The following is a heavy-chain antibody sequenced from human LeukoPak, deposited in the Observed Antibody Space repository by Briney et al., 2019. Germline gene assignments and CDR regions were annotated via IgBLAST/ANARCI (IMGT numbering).Heavy chain of an antibody. J-gene: IGHJ4*02. CDR1: GFTFSSYS. D-gene: IGHD3-22*01. V-gene: IGHV3-48*02. CDR3: ASGMNGPYYDSSGYRGFVDY. Sequence: PGGSLRLSCAASGFTFSSYSMTWVRQAPGKGLEWVSYISSSSSTIYYADSVKGRFTISRDNAKNSLYLQMNSLGDEDTAVYYCASGMNGPYYDSSGYRGFVDYWGQGTLVTVSS. CDR2: ISSSSSTI.